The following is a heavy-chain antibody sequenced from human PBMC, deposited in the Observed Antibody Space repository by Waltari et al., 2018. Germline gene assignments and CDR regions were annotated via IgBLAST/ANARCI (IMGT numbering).Heavy chain of an antibody. CDR3: ASSAGVAPGCFDY. CDR1: GFTVSSNY. CDR2: IYSGGST. V-gene: IGHV3-53*01. J-gene: IGHJ4*02. D-gene: IGHD2-15*01. Sequence: EVQLVESGGGLIQPGGSLRLSCAASGFTVSSNYMSWVRQAPGKGLEWVSVIYSGGSTYYADSVKGRLTISRDNSKNTLYLQMNSLRAEDTAVYYCASSAGVAPGCFDYWGQGTLVTVSS.